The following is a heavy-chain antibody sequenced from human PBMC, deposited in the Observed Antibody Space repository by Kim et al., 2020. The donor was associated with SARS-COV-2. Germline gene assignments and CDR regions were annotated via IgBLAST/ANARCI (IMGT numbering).Heavy chain of an antibody. V-gene: IGHV1-69*13. CDR2: IIPIFGTA. J-gene: IGHJ6*02. Sequence: SVKVSCKASGGTFSSYAISWVRQAPGQGLEWMGGIIPIFGTANYAQKFQGRVTITADESTSTAYMELSSLRSEDTAVYYCANSGSYWLFSFYGMDVWGQGTTVTVSS. CDR1: GGTFSSYA. CDR3: ANSGSYWLFSFYGMDV. D-gene: IGHD1-26*01.